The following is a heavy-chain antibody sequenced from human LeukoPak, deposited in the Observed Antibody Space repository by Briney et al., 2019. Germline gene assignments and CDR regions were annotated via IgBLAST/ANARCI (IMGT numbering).Heavy chain of an antibody. CDR2: ISYDGSNK. CDR1: GFTFSSYG. V-gene: IGHV3-30*18. Sequence: PGGSLRLSCAASGFTFSSYGMHWVRQAPGKGLEWVAVISYDGSNKYYADSVKGRFTISRDNSKNTLYLQMNSLRAEDTAVYYCAKDLWFGEDYYYYGMDVWGQGTTVTVSS. D-gene: IGHD3-10*01. J-gene: IGHJ6*02. CDR3: AKDLWFGEDYYYYGMDV.